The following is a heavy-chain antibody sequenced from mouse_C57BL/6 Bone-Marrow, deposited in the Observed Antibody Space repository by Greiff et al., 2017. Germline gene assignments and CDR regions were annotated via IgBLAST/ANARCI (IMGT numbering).Heavy chain of an antibody. Sequence: QVQLQQSGAELARPGASVKLSCKASGYTFTSYGISWVKQRTGQGLEWIGEIYPRSGNTYYNEKFKGKATLTADKSSSTAYMELRSLTSEDSAVYYCARGRYYGPGFAYWGQGTLVTVSA. CDR3: ARGRYYGPGFAY. CDR1: GYTFTSYG. D-gene: IGHD1-2*01. CDR2: IYPRSGNT. V-gene: IGHV1-81*01. J-gene: IGHJ3*01.